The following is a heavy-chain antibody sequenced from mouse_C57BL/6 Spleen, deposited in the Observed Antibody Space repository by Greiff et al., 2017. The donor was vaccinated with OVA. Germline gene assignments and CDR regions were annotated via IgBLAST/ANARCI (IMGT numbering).Heavy chain of an antibody. CDR3: TRDTVVGFDY. CDR2: ISSGGDYI. J-gene: IGHJ2*01. Sequence: EVKLMESGEGLVKPGGSLKLSCAASGFTFSSYAMSWVRQTPEKRLEWVAYISSGGDYIYYADTVKGRFTISRDNARNTLYLQMSSLKSEDTAMYYCTRDTVVGFDYWGQGTTLTVSS. D-gene: IGHD1-1*01. V-gene: IGHV5-9-1*02. CDR1: GFTFSSYA.